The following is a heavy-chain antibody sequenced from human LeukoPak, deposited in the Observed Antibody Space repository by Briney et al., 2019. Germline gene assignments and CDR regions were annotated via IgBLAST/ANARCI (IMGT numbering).Heavy chain of an antibody. CDR2: IYSGGST. J-gene: IGHJ4*02. CDR3: VRGDYGDYTLFDY. D-gene: IGHD4-17*01. Sequence: GGSLRLSCAASGFTVSSNYMSWVRQAPGKGLEWVSVIYSGGSTYYADSVKGRFTISRDNSKNTLYLQMNSLRAEDVAVYYCVRGDYGDYTLFDYWGQGTLVTVSS. CDR1: GFTVSSNY. V-gene: IGHV3-53*01.